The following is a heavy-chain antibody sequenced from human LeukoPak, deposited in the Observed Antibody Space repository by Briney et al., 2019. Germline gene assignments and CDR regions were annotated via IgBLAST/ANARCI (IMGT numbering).Heavy chain of an antibody. J-gene: IGHJ4*02. CDR3: AKGRKDFDTNLGPFDS. D-gene: IGHD3-9*01. V-gene: IGHV4-59*01. Sequence: SETLSLTCTVSGGSINKYYWSWIRQSPGKGLEWLGYVHDSAGTIYNPSLKSRVTISVGTSKAQFSLKVTSVTTADTAVYYCAKGRKDFDTNLGPFDSWGQGILVTVSS. CDR1: GGSINKYY. CDR2: VHDSAGT.